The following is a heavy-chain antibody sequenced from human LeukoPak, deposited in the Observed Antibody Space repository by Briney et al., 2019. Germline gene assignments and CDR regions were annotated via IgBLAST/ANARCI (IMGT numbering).Heavy chain of an antibody. V-gene: IGHV3-33*01. Sequence: GGSLRLSCAASGFTFSSYGMHWVRQAPGKGLEWVAVIWYDGSNKYYADSVKGRFTISRDKSKNTLYLQMNSLRAEDTAVYYCAREGSGWVNFDYWGQGTLVTVSS. CDR2: IWYDGSNK. CDR1: GFTFSSYG. D-gene: IGHD6-19*01. J-gene: IGHJ4*02. CDR3: AREGSGWVNFDY.